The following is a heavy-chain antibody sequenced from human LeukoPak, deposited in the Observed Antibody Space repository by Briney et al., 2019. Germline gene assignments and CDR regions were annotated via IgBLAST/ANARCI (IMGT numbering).Heavy chain of an antibody. J-gene: IGHJ4*02. Sequence: GGSLRLPCAASGFTFHNYAVYWVRQAPGKGLECVSFITGDGGTTYYADSVKGRFTISRDNSKNSLYPQMNSLRTDDTAFYYCTRGPGGRAFDYWGRGTLVTVSS. CDR1: GFTFHNYA. CDR2: ITGDGGTT. D-gene: IGHD3-10*01. V-gene: IGHV3-43*02. CDR3: TRGPGGRAFDY.